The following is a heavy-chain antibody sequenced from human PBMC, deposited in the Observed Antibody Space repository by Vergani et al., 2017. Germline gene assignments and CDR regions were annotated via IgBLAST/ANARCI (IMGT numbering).Heavy chain of an antibody. CDR3: ARGANCYGPTRLDY. Sequence: QVQLVESGGGVVQPGRSLRLSCAASGFTFSSNAMHWVRQAPGKGLEWVAVILYDGRNEYYAEFVKGRFTISRDNSKNTVYLQMNSLRAEDTAVYFCARGANCYGPTRLDYWGQGTLVTVSS. CDR1: GFTFSSNA. V-gene: IGHV3-30*04. CDR2: ILYDGRNE. J-gene: IGHJ4*02. D-gene: IGHD2-2*01.